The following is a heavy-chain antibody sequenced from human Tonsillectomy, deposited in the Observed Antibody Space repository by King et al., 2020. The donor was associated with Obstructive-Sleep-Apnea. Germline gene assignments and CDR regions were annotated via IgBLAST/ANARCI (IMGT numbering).Heavy chain of an antibody. CDR2: ISGSGGST. J-gene: IGHJ5*01. V-gene: IGHV3-23*04. Sequence: VQLVESGGGLEQPGGSLRLSCAASGFTFNNYAMNWGRPAPGTGLELGSSISGSGGSTYYAYSVKGRFTISRDNSKNTPYLQMNSLNAEDTAVYYCAKPYYDFWSGYSETWFDSWGQGTLVTVSS. CDR3: AKPYYDFWSGYSETWFDS. CDR1: GFTFNNYA. D-gene: IGHD3-3*01.